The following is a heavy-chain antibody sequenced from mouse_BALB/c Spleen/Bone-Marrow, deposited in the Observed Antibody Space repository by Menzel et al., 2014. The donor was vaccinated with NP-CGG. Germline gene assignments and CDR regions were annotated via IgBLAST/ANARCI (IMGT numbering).Heavy chain of an antibody. J-gene: IGHJ1*01. CDR1: GYTFTNYW. D-gene: IGHD1-1*01. Sequence: VQLVESGAEVVKPGASVRLSCKTSGYTFTNYWMHWVKQRPGQGLEWIGDINPSNGRATYSEKFKSKATLTVDTSSSTAYMQPSSLTSEDSAVYYCARYYNYYFDVWGAGTTVTVSS. CDR3: ARYYNYYFDV. V-gene: IGHV1S81*02. CDR2: INPSNGRA.